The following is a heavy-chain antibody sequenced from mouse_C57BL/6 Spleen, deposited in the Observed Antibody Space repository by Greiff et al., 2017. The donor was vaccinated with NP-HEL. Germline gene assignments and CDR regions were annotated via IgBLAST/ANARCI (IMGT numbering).Heavy chain of an antibody. D-gene: IGHD1-1*01. J-gene: IGHJ4*01. Sequence: QVHVKQSGAELVKPGASVKLSCKASGYTFTSYWMHWVKQRPGQGLEWIGMIHPNSGSTNYNEKFKSKATLTVDKSSSTAYMQLTSLTSEDSAVYYCAIYGSSSMDYWGQGTSVTVSS. CDR2: IHPNSGST. CDR3: AIYGSSSMDY. V-gene: IGHV1-64*01. CDR1: GYTFTSYW.